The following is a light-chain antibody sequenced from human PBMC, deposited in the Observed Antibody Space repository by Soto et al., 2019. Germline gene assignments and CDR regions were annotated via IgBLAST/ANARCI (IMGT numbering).Light chain of an antibody. CDR3: QQYDASPIT. J-gene: IGKJ5*01. V-gene: IGKV3-20*01. Sequence: EIVLTQSPGTRSLSPGERATLSCRARQSVGRSYLAWYQQKPCQAPRLLISGISKRAAGIPDRFSGGGSGTEFTLNISRLEPEDFALYICQQYDASPITFGQGTRLEIK. CDR2: GIS. CDR1: QSVGRSY.